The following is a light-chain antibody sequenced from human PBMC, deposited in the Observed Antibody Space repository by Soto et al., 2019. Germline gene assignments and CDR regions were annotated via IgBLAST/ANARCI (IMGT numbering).Light chain of an antibody. CDR2: DVT. J-gene: IGLJ2*01. Sequence: QSALTQPASVSGSPGQSITLSCTGTSSDIGGYNYVSWYQQHPGKAPRLMIYDVTNRPSGVSNRFSGSKSGNTASLTISGLHIEDEADYYCQSYTSSDTLVFGGGTKLTVL. CDR3: QSYTSSDTLV. CDR1: SSDIGGYNY. V-gene: IGLV2-14*01.